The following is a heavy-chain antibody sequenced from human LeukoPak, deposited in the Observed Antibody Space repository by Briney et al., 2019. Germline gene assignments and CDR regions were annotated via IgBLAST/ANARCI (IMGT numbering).Heavy chain of an antibody. D-gene: IGHD3-9*01. CDR3: VRYRAGPPFVWSDY. CDR1: GFIFSNSF. Sequence: GGSLRPSCAGSGFIFSNSFMTGVRQAPGKGLEWVANINEDGREKNYVDSVKGRFTISRDNARNSLFLQMNSLRAEDTAVYYCVRYRAGPPFVWSDYWGQGTLVTISS. V-gene: IGHV3-7*01. J-gene: IGHJ4*02. CDR2: INEDGREK.